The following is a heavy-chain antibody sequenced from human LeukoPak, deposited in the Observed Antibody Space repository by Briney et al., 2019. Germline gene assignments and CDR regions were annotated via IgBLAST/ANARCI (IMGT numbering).Heavy chain of an antibody. CDR2: ISSSGSSI. J-gene: IGHJ4*02. Sequence: GGSLRLSCAASGFTFSDYYMSWIRQAPGKGLEWVSYISSSGSSIYYADSVKGRFTIPRDNADNSLYLQMNSLRAEDTALYYCARARPGGNYNLDYWGQGTLVTVSS. V-gene: IGHV3-11*04. D-gene: IGHD4/OR15-4a*01. CDR1: GFTFSDYY. CDR3: ARARPGGNYNLDY.